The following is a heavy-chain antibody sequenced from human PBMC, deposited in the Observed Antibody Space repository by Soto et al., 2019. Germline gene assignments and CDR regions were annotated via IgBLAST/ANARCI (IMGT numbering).Heavy chain of an antibody. D-gene: IGHD2-15*01. J-gene: IGHJ4*02. Sequence: PGGSLRLSWAASGCTFSSYGMHRVRQAPGKGLEWVAVIWYDGSNKYYADSVKGRFTISRDNSKNTLYLQMDSLRAEDTAVYYYARGVGFDYWGQGTLVTVSS. V-gene: IGHV3-33*01. CDR2: IWYDGSNK. CDR1: GCTFSSYG. CDR3: ARGVGFDY.